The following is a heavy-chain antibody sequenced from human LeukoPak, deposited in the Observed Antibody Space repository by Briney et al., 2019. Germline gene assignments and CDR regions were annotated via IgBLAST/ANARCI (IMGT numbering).Heavy chain of an antibody. D-gene: IGHD3-9*01. V-gene: IGHV4-39*01. CDR3: ARLGHYDILTGYRDY. CDR2: IYYSGST. Sequence: PSETLSLTCTVSGGSISSSSYYWGWIRQPPGKGLEWIGSIYYSGSTYYNPSLKSRVTISVDTSKNQFSLKLSSVTAADTAVYYCARLGHYDILTGYRDYWGQGTLVTVSS. J-gene: IGHJ4*02. CDR1: GGSISSSSYY.